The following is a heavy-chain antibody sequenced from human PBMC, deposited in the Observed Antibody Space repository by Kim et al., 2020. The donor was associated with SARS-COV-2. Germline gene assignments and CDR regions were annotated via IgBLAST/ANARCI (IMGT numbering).Heavy chain of an antibody. Sequence: GGSLRLSCAASGFTVSSNSMSWVRQAPGRGLEWVSVIFSGGSTYYADSVKGRFTISRDNSKNTLYLQMYSLRAEDTAVYYCARGGARGSSAYYFDYWGQ. CDR2: IFSGGST. V-gene: IGHV3-53*01. J-gene: IGHJ4*02. CDR1: GFTVSSNS. D-gene: IGHD6-6*01. CDR3: ARGGARGSSAYYFDY.